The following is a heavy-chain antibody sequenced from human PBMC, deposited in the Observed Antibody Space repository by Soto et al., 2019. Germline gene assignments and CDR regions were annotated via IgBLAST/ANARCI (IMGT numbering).Heavy chain of an antibody. CDR2: IFYSGST. Sequence: QVQLQESGPGLVKPSETLSLTCTVSGGSMNGYFWTWIRQPPGKGLEWIGFIFYSGSTNYNPSLKSRVSISLHTSKNQFSLKLNSVTAADTAIYYCARGVDRQWADYWGQGSLVTVSS. V-gene: IGHV4-59*01. J-gene: IGHJ4*02. D-gene: IGHD6-19*01. CDR3: ARGVDRQWADY. CDR1: GGSMNGYF.